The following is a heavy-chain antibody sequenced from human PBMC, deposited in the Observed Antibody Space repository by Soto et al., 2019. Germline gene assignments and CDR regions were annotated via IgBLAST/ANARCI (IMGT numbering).Heavy chain of an antibody. CDR3: SREGSGSYSIWFDP. V-gene: IGHV1-2*04. CDR1: GYTFTGYY. CDR2: INPNSGGT. Sequence: ASVKVSCKASGYTFTGYYMHWVRQAPGQGLEWMGWINPNSGGTNYAQKFQGWVTMTRDTSISTAYMELSRLRSDDTAVYYCSREGSGSYSIWFDPWGQGTLVTVSS. J-gene: IGHJ5*02. D-gene: IGHD1-26*01.